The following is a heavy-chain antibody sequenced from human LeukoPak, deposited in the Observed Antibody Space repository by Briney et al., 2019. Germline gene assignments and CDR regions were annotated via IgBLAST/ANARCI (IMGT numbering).Heavy chain of an antibody. CDR3: ARGPNSETFDY. Sequence: PSETLSLTCTVSGGSISSSSYYWGWIRQPPGKGLEWIGSVYYSGSTYYNPSLKSRVTIPVDTSKNQFSLKLSSVTAADTAVYYCARGPNSETFDYWGQGTLVTVSS. D-gene: IGHD2/OR15-2a*01. V-gene: IGHV4-39*01. CDR1: GGSISSSSYY. CDR2: VYYSGST. J-gene: IGHJ4*02.